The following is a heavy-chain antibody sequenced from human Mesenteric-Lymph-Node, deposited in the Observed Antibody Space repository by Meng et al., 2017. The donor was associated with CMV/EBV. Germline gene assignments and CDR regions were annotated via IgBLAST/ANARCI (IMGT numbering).Heavy chain of an antibody. Sequence: FTSHYIHWVRQAPGQGLEWVGIVNPSVGSTSYAQKFQSRVTMTRDTSTSIVYMEMSSLRSEDTAIYYCARAAYSSSSRVFPYYFDYWGQGALVTVSS. J-gene: IGHJ4*02. CDR1: FTSHY. CDR3: ARAAYSSSSRVFPYYFDY. D-gene: IGHD6-6*01. CDR2: VNPSVGST. V-gene: IGHV1-46*01.